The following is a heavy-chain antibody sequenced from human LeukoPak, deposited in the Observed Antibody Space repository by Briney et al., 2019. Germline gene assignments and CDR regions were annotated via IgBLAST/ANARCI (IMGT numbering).Heavy chain of an antibody. CDR1: GGSISSYY. V-gene: IGHV4-59*08. J-gene: IGHJ6*02. CDR2: IYYSGST. Sequence: SETLSLTCTVSGGSISSYYWCWIRQPPGKGLEWIGYIYYSGSTNYNPSLKSRVTISVDTSKNQLSLKLSSVTAADTAVYYCARHQNPSGYDSNNYYGMDVWGQGTTVSVSS. CDR3: ARHQNPSGYDSNNYYGMDV. D-gene: IGHD5-12*01.